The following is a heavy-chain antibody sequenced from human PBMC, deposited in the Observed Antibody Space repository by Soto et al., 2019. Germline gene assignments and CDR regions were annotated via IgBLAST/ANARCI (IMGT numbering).Heavy chain of an antibody. J-gene: IGHJ6*02. V-gene: IGHV3-30*18. D-gene: IGHD2-2*01. CDR2: ISYDGSNK. Sequence: QPGGSLRLSCAASGFTFSSYGMHWVRQAPGKGLEWVAVISYDGSNKYYADSVKGRFTISRDNSKNTLYLQMNSLRAEDTAVYYCAKGVVPAATRHYGMDVWGQGTTVTVSS. CDR1: GFTFSSYG. CDR3: AKGVVPAATRHYGMDV.